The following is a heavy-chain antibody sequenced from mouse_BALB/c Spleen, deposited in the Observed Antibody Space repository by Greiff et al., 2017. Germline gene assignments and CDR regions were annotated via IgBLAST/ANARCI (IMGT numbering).Heavy chain of an antibody. D-gene: IGHD2-4*01. CDR3: ARGDYDVAWFAY. Sequence: QVHVKQPGAELVKPGASVKLSCKASGYTFTSYWMHWVKQRPGQGLEWIGEINPSNGRTNYNEKFKSKATLTVDKSSSTAYMQLSSLTSEDSAVYYCARGDYDVAWFAYWGQGTLVTVSA. CDR1: GYTFTSYW. CDR2: INPSNGRT. J-gene: IGHJ3*01. V-gene: IGHV1S81*02.